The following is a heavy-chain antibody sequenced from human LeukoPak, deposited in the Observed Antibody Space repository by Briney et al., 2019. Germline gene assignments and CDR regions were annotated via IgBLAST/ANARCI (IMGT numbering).Heavy chain of an antibody. CDR3: ASGGRLLWFGELLRSTT. CDR2: ISYDGSNK. D-gene: IGHD3-10*01. V-gene: IGHV3-30-3*01. J-gene: IGHJ4*02. CDR1: GFTFSSYA. Sequence: GGSLRLSCAASGFTFSSYAMHWVRQAPGKGLEWVAVISYDGSNKYYADSVKGRFTISRDNSKNTLYLQMNSLRAEDTAVYYCASGGRLLWFGELLRSTTWGQGTLVTVSS.